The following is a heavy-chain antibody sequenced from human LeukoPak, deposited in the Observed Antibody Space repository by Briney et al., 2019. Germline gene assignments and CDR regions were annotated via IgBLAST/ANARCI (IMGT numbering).Heavy chain of an antibody. CDR2: ISGSGLNT. J-gene: IGHJ4*02. Sequence: PGGSLRLSRAASGFTFSSYGMNWVRQAPGKGLEWVSSISGSGLNTYYADSVKGRFTISRDNSKNTLYLQMNSLRAEDTAVYYCAKGVTPVISLQFFDYWGQGTLITVSS. V-gene: IGHV3-23*01. CDR3: AKGVTPVISLQFFDY. D-gene: IGHD4-17*01. CDR1: GFTFSSYG.